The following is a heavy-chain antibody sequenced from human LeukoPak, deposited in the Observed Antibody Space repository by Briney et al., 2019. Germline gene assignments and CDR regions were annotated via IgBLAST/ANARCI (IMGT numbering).Heavy chain of an antibody. V-gene: IGHV3-21*01. Sequence: PGGSLRLSCAASGFTFSTYTINWVRQAPGKGLEWVSSISSGSSYIYYADSVKGRFTISRDNAKNSLYLQMNSLRAEDTAVYHCARDRLLEDRDYSYYYYMDVWGKGTTVTVSS. CDR3: ARDRLLEDRDYSYYYYMDV. CDR2: ISSGSSYI. CDR1: GFTFSTYT. D-gene: IGHD1-1*01. J-gene: IGHJ6*03.